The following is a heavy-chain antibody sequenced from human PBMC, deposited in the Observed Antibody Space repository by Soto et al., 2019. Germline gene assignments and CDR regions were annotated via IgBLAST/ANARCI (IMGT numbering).Heavy chain of an antibody. CDR1: GFTFSGSA. V-gene: IGHV3-73*01. CDR3: TRPLPPPGIAAAGDAFDI. CDR2: IRSKANSYAT. Sequence: GGSLRLSCAASGFTFSGSAMHWVRQASGKGLEWVGRIRSKANSYATAYAASVKGRFTISRDDSKNTAYLQMNSLKTEDTAVYYCTRPLPPPGIAAAGDAFDIWGQGTMVTVSS. J-gene: IGHJ3*02. D-gene: IGHD6-13*01.